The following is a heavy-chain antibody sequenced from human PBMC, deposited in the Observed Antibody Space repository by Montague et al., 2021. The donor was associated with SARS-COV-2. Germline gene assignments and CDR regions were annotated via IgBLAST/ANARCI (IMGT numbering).Heavy chain of an antibody. J-gene: IGHJ4*02. V-gene: IGHV4-39*02. CDR3: ARGMIRGVTTPFDY. D-gene: IGHD3-10*01. CDR1: SGSIISSGCY. Sequence: SETLSLTCSVSSGSIISSGCYWGWIRQPPGKELEWIGNIYYSGTTYYNPSLQSRGTISVATSKNHLSLRLSSVTAAATAVYFCARGMIRGVTTPFDYWGQGSQVTVSS. CDR2: IYYSGTT.